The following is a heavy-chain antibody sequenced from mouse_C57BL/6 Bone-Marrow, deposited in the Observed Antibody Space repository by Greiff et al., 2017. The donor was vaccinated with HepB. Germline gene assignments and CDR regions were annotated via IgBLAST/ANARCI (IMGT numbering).Heavy chain of an antibody. CDR3: ARHHYDYDGYAMDY. J-gene: IGHJ4*01. CDR1: GFSLTSYG. V-gene: IGHV2-6-1*01. Sequence: VKLMESGPGLVAPSQSLSITCTVSGFSLTSYGVHWVRQPPGKGLEWLVVIWSDGSTTYNSALKSRLSISKDNSKSQVFLKMNSLQTDDTAMYYCARHHYDYDGYAMDYWGQGTSVTVSS. CDR2: IWSDGST. D-gene: IGHD2-4*01.